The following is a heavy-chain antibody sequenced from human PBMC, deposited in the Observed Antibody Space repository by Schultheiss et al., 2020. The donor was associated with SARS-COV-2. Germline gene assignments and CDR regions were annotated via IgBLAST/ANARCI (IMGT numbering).Heavy chain of an antibody. V-gene: IGHV3-33*01. CDR1: GFTFSSYG. D-gene: IGHD5-24*01. Sequence: GESLKISCAASGFTFSSYGMHWVRQAPGKGLEWVAVIWYDGSYKYYADSVKGRFTISRDNSKNTLYLQMNSLRVEDTAVYYCARDKGGGYNNYIDYWGQGTLVTVSS. CDR3: ARDKGGGYNNYIDY. CDR2: IWYDGSYK. J-gene: IGHJ4*02.